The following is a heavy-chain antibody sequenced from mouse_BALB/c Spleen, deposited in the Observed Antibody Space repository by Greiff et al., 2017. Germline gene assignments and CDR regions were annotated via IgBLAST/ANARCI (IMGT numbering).Heavy chain of an antibody. CDR2: IRNKANGYTT. V-gene: IGHV7-3*02. J-gene: IGHJ4*01. D-gene: IGHD2-4*01. Sequence: EVNVVESGGGLVQPGGSLRLSCATSGFTFTDYYMSWVRQPPGKALEWLGFIRNKANGYTTEYSASVKGRFTISRDNSQSILYLQMNTLRAEDSATYYCARAYDYDGMDYWGQGTSVTGSS. CDR3: ARAYDYDGMDY. CDR1: GFTFTDYY.